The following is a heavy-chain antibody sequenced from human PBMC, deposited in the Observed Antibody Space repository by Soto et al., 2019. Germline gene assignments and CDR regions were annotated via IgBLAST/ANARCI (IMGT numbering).Heavy chain of an antibody. V-gene: IGHV3-23*01. D-gene: IGHD3-22*01. J-gene: IGHJ4*02. Sequence: PGGFLRLSCAASGFTFSSYAMSWVRQAPGKGLEWVSAISGSGGSTYYADSVKGRFTISRDNSKNTLYLQMNSLRAEDTAVYYCAKDRGSPYYYDSSGYFWGQGTLVTVSS. CDR3: AKDRGSPYYYDSSGYF. CDR1: GFTFSSYA. CDR2: ISGSGGST.